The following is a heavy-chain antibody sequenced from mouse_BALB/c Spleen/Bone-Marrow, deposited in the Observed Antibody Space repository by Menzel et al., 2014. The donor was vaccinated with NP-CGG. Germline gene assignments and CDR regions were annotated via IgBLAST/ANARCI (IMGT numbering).Heavy chain of an antibody. D-gene: IGHD3-1*01. J-gene: IGHJ2*01. V-gene: IGHV5-9-4*01. CDR3: VRDSSAYFDY. CDR2: ISSAGSHT. Sequence: EVQLVESGGGLVKPGGSLKLSCAASGFTFSWYAMSWVRQSPEKRLEWVAEISSAGSHTYYPDTVTGRFTISRDNAKNPLSLEMSSLRSEDTAMYYCVRDSSAYFDYWGQGTTLTVSS. CDR1: GFTFSWYA.